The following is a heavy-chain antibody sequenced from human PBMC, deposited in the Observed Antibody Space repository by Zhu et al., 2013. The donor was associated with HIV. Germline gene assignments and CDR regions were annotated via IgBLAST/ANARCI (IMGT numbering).Heavy chain of an antibody. D-gene: IGHD2-2*01. J-gene: IGHJ4*02. CDR2: INANSGGT. V-gene: IGHV1-2*02. Sequence: QVQLVQSGAEVKKPGASVKVSCKASGYTFTDYYMHWVRQAPGQGLAWLGWINANSGGTNYAQKFQGRVIMTRDTSISTAYMELSRLRPDDTAFYYCAVGYCSSTSCYPTDHWGQGTLVTVSS. CDR1: GYTFTDYY. CDR3: AVGYCSSTSCYPTDH.